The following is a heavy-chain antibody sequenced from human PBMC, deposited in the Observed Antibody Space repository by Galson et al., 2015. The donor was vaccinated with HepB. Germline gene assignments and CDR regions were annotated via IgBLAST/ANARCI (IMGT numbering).Heavy chain of an antibody. CDR2: ISYDGSNK. CDR1: GFTFSSYG. CDR3: AKDDSSGWPTNYGMDV. D-gene: IGHD6-19*01. Sequence: SLRLSCAASGFTFSSYGMHWVRPAPGKGLEWVAVISYDGSNKYYADSVKGRFTISRDNSKNTLYLQMNSLRAEDTAVYHCAKDDSSGWPTNYGMDVWGQGTTVTVSS. J-gene: IGHJ6*02. V-gene: IGHV3-30*18.